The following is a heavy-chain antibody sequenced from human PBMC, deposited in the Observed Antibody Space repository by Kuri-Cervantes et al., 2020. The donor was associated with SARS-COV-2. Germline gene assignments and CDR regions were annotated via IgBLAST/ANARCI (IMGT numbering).Heavy chain of an antibody. D-gene: IGHD3-22*01. CDR1: GYTFTSYG. CDR3: ARVPYSPLRRDDYYYDSSVPWYYYYGMDV. CDR2: ISAYNGNT. Sequence: ASVKVSCKASGYTFTSYGISWVRQAPGRGLEWMGWISAYNGNTNYAQKLQGRVTMTTDTSTSTAYMELRSLRSDDTAVYYCARVPYSPLRRDDYYYDSSVPWYYYYGMDVWGQGTTVTVSS. V-gene: IGHV1-18*04. J-gene: IGHJ6*02.